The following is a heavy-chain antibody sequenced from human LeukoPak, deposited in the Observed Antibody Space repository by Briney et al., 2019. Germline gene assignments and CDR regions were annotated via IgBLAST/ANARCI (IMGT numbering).Heavy chain of an antibody. V-gene: IGHV3-23*01. Sequence: GGSLRLSCAVFGITLSNYGMSWVRQAPGQGLEWVAGISDRGSRTNYADSVQGRFTIFTEHTKNTLYLQMYSLRAEDRAVYFCAKRGVVIRVILVGFHKEAYYFDSWGQGALVTVSS. J-gene: IGHJ4*02. CDR3: AKRGVVIRVILVGFHKEAYYFDS. CDR1: GITLSNYG. D-gene: IGHD3-22*01. CDR2: ISDRGSRT.